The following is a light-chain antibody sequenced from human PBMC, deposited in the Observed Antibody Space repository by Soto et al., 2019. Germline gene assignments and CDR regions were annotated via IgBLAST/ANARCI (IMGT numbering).Light chain of an antibody. J-gene: IGKJ4*01. CDR2: GAS. CDR3: QQYGSSLLT. Sequence: EIVMTQSPATLSVSPGERATLSCRASQSVSGNLAWYQQKPGQAPRLIIYGASTRATGIPARFRGSESGTEFTLTISSLQSEDVAVYYCQQYGSSLLTFGGGTKVEIK. V-gene: IGKV3D-15*01. CDR1: QSVSGN.